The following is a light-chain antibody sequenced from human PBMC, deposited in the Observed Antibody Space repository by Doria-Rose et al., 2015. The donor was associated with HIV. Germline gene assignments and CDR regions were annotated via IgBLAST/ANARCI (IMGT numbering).Light chain of an antibody. CDR3: HQYGTSWT. CDR1: QSFSSTY. Sequence: TQSPGTLSLSPGERATLSCRASQSFSSTYLAWYQQKPGQAPSLLIYDGSTRATSIPDRFSASGSGTDFTHTINRLEPEDFALYYCHQYGTSWTFGQGTKVEI. V-gene: IGKV3-20*01. J-gene: IGKJ1*01. CDR2: DGS.